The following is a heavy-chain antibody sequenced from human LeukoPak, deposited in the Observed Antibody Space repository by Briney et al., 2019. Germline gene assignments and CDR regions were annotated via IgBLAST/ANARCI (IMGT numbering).Heavy chain of an antibody. CDR3: ATLYDFWSGYPYDY. D-gene: IGHD3-3*01. J-gene: IGHJ4*02. V-gene: IGHV4-59*12. CDR2: IYHSGST. Sequence: SETLSLTCTVSGGSINSYYWNWIRQPPGKGLEWIGYIYHSGSTNYNPSLKSRVTISVDTSKNQFSLKLSSVTAADTAVYYCATLYDFWSGYPYDYWGQGTLVTVSS. CDR1: GGSINSYY.